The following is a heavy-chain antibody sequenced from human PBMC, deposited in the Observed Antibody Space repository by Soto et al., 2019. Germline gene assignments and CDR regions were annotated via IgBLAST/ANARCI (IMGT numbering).Heavy chain of an antibody. J-gene: IGHJ4*02. CDR1: GFTFSSYA. CDR3: TTVYSPYYFDY. CDR2: ISGSGGTT. Sequence: GGSLRLSCAASGFTFSSYAMSWVRQAPGKGLEWVSAISGSGGTTDYAAPVKGRFTISRDESKNTLYLQMNSLKTEDTAVYYCTTVYSPYYFDYWGQGTLVTVSS. V-gene: IGHV3-23*01. D-gene: IGHD2-15*01.